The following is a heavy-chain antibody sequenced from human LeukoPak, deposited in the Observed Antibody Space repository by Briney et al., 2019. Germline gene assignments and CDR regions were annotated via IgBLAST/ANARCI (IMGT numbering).Heavy chain of an antibody. J-gene: IGHJ5*02. V-gene: IGHV4-61*02. D-gene: IGHD3-3*01. CDR1: GGSISSGSYY. CDR3: AREGITIFGVVIYNWFDP. Sequence: SETLSLTCTVSGGSISSGSYYWSWIRQPAGKGLEWIGRIYTSGSTNYNPSLKSRVTISVDTSKNQFSLKLSSVTAADTAVYYCAREGITIFGVVIYNWFDPWGQGTLVTVSS. CDR2: IYTSGST.